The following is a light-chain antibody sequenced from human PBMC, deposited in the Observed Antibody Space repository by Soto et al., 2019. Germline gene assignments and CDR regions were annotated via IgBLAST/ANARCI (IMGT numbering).Light chain of an antibody. CDR1: QGIRND. V-gene: IGKV1-17*01. CDR3: LQHDSYPYS. CDR2: SAS. J-gene: IGKJ2*03. Sequence: DIQMTQSPSSLAASVADIVTITCRASQGIRNDLGWVQQKPGKAPPRLIYSASSVQGGVPSRFSGSGSGTEFTLTISSLQPEDSATYFCLQHDSYPYSFVQGTKREIK.